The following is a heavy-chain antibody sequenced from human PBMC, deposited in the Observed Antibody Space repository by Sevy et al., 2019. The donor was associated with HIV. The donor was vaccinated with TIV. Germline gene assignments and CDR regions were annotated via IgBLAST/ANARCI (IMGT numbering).Heavy chain of an antibody. Sequence: ASVKVSCKTSGGTFSSYAFTWVRQAPGQGLEWMGGIIPIFDTVDYVQKFQGRVTITTEESRSPAYMELKRLRSEDTAVYYCARRSLRLGYCSRTSCYSAMDVWGQGTTVTVSS. D-gene: IGHD2-2*02. J-gene: IGHJ6*02. CDR2: IIPIFDTV. CDR3: ARRSLRLGYCSRTSCYSAMDV. CDR1: GGTFSSYA. V-gene: IGHV1-69*05.